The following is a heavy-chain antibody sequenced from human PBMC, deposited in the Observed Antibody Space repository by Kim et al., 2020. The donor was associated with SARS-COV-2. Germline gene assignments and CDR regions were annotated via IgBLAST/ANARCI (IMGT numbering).Heavy chain of an antibody. J-gene: IGHJ3*02. CDR2: IDWDDDK. CDR3: ARLVVVAATSAFDI. V-gene: IGHV2-70*11. D-gene: IGHD2-15*01. Sequence: SGPTLVNPTQTLTLTCTFSGFSLRTSGMCVSWIRQPPGKALEWLARIDWDDDKYYSTSLKTRLTISKDTSKNQVVLTMTNMDPVDTATCYCARLVVVAATSAFDIWGQGTMVTVSS. CDR1: GFSLRTSGMC.